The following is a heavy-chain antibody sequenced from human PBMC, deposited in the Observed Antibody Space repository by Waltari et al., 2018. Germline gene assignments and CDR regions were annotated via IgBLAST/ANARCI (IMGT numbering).Heavy chain of an antibody. Sequence: QVQLVQSGAEVKKPGSSVKVSCKASGGTFSSYAISWVRQAPGQGLEWMGGIIPIFGTANYAQKFQGRGTITTDESTSTAYMELSSLRSEDTAVYYCARDTSRAYDFWSGYYGMDVWGQGTTVTVSS. V-gene: IGHV1-69*05. J-gene: IGHJ6*02. CDR2: IIPIFGTA. CDR1: GGTFSSYA. CDR3: ARDTSRAYDFWSGYYGMDV. D-gene: IGHD3-3*01.